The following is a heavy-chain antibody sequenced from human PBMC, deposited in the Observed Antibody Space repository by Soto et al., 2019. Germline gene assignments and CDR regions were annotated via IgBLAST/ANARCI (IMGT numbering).Heavy chain of an antibody. CDR2: IWYDGSNK. CDR1: GFTFSSYG. J-gene: IGHJ6*02. CDR3: ASFLIFRGVIVNYGMYF. V-gene: IGHV3-33*01. Sequence: PGGSLRLSCAASGFTFSSYGMHWVRQAPGKGLEWVAVIWYDGSNKYYADSVKGRFTISRDNSKNTLYLQMNSLRAEDTAVYYCASFLIFRGVIVNYGMYFRAQRSSVTGS. D-gene: IGHD3-10*01.